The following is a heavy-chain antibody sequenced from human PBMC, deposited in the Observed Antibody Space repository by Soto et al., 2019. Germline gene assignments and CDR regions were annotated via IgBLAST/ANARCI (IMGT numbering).Heavy chain of an antibody. CDR2: ISTLNGNT. CDR3: ASRVQVWLPDYYGMDV. Sequence: QAQLVQSGAEEKKPGASVTVSCKASGYDYVTYGITWVRQRPGQGLEWRGWISTLNGNTNYAQNFQGRVTMTTDTSTRIVHLELRSLRSDDTAVYYCASRVQVWLPDYYGMDVWGQGTTVTVSS. J-gene: IGHJ6*02. V-gene: IGHV1-18*01. CDR1: GYDYVTYG. D-gene: IGHD5-18*01.